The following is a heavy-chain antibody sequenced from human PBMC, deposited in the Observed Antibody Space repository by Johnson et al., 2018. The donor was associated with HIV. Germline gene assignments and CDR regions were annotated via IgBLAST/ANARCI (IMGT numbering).Heavy chain of an antibody. V-gene: IGHV3-30*14. D-gene: IGHD6-19*01. J-gene: IGHJ3*02. CDR3: VRENDLVPVAGTI. Sequence: QVQVVESGGGVVQPGRSLRLSCAASGFTFSSYAMHWVRQAPGKGLEWVAVISYDGSNKYYADSVKGRFTISRDNSKNTLYLQMNSLRVEDTAVYYCVRENDLVPVAGTIWGQGTMVTVSS. CDR2: ISYDGSNK. CDR1: GFTFSSYA.